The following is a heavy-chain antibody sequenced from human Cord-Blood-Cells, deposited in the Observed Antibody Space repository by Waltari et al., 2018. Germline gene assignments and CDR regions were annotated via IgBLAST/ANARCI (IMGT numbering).Heavy chain of an antibody. CDR1: GGSFSGYY. CDR2: INRSGST. D-gene: IGHD1-26*01. V-gene: IGHV4-34*01. Sequence: QVQLQQWGAGLLKPSETLSLTCAVYGGSFSGYYWSWIRQPPGKGLEWIGEINRSGSTNYNPSLRSRVTISVDTSKNQFSLKRSSVTAADTAVYYCARHGDRRGSYYFQHWGQGTLVTVSS. J-gene: IGHJ1*01. CDR3: ARHGDRRGSYYFQH.